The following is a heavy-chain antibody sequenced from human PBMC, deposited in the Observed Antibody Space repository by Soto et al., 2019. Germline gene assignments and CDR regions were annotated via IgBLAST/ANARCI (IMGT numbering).Heavy chain of an antibody. D-gene: IGHD2-21*02. CDR1: GFSLSTNT. J-gene: IGHJ4*02. CDR2: ISNDGRRK. CDR3: ARVATAMTYDF. Sequence: VGSLRLSCAASGFSLSTNTMHWVRQVPGKGLEWVASISNDGRRKYYADFVKGRFTISRDTANNILYLEMNSLRAEGTSLYYCARVATAMTYDFWGQGTQVTSPQ. V-gene: IGHV3-30*04.